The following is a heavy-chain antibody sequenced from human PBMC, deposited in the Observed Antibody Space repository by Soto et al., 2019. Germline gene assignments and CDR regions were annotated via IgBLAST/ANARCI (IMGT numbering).Heavy chain of an antibody. D-gene: IGHD6-19*01. CDR3: ATHTSGWRYFDY. CDR1: GFTFSSYV. CDR2: ISSSGNTI. J-gene: IGHJ4*02. V-gene: IGHV3-48*02. Sequence: EVQLVESGGGLVQPGGSLRLSCAASGFTFSSYVMNWVRQAPGKGLEWVSYISSSGNTIYYADSVKGRFTISRDNAKHSLYLQMNGLRDEDTAVYYCATHTSGWRYFDYWGQGTLVTVSS.